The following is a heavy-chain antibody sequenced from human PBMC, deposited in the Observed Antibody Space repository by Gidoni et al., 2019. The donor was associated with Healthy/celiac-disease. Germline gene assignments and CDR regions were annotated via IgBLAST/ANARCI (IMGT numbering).Heavy chain of an antibody. CDR3: ARSNRAIVVVPAAGAFDI. CDR1: GFTFSSYG. D-gene: IGHD2-2*01. J-gene: IGHJ3*02. V-gene: IGHV3-33*01. Sequence: QVQLVESGGGVVQPGRSLRLSCAASGFTFSSYGMHWVRQAPGKGLEWVAVIWYDGSNKYYADSVKGRFTISRDNSKNTLYLQMNSLRAEDTAVYYCARSNRAIVVVPAAGAFDIWGQGTMVTVSS. CDR2: IWYDGSNK.